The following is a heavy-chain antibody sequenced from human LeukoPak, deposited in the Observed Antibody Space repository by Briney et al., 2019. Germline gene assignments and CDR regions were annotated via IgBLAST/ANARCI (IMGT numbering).Heavy chain of an antibody. Sequence: GGSLRLSCAATGFTFSSYGMHWVRQAPGKGLEWVAVISYDGSNKYYADSVKGRFTISRDNSKNTLYLQMNSLRAEDTAVYYCAKERQNYFDYWGQGTLVTVSS. V-gene: IGHV3-30*18. CDR1: GFTFSSYG. CDR3: AKERQNYFDY. J-gene: IGHJ4*02. CDR2: ISYDGSNK.